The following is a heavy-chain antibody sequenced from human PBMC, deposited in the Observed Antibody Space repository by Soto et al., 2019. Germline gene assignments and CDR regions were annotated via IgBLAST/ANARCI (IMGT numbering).Heavy chain of an antibody. CDR1: GGSISSYY. J-gene: IGHJ4*02. Sequence: QVQLQESGPGLVKPSETLSLTCTVSGGSISSYYWSWIRQSPGKGLEWIGYIYYSGSTNYNPSLKSRVTISVATSKTQFSLKLSSVTAADTAVYYCARRYGSSFDYWGQGTLVTVSS. CDR2: IYYSGST. CDR3: ARRYGSSFDY. V-gene: IGHV4-59*08. D-gene: IGHD4-17*01.